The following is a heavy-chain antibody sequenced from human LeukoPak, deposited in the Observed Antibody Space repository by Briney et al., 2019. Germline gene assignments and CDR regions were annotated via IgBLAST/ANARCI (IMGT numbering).Heavy chain of an antibody. CDR2: IYYSGST. CDR1: GGSISSYY. D-gene: IGHD3-16*01. V-gene: IGHV4-59*01. CDR3: ARETSQKGAHYMDV. J-gene: IGHJ6*03. Sequence: PSETLSLTCTVSGGSISSYYWSWIRQPPGKGLEWIGYIYYSGSTNYNPSLKSRVTISVDTSKNQFSLKLRSVTAADTAVYYCARETSQKGAHYMDVWGKGTTVTISS.